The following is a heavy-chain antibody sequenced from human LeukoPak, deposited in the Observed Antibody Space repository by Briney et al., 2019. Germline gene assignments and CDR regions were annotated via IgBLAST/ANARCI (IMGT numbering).Heavy chain of an antibody. CDR1: GFTFSSYA. J-gene: IGHJ4*02. D-gene: IGHD6-13*01. V-gene: IGHV3-30-3*01. Sequence: GGSLRLSCAASGFTFSSYAMHWVRQAPGKGLEWVAVISYDGSNKYYADSVKGRFTISRDNSKNTLYLQMNSLRAEDTAVYYCARVALRGIAAAPADYWGQGTLVTASS. CDR3: ARVALRGIAAAPADY. CDR2: ISYDGSNK.